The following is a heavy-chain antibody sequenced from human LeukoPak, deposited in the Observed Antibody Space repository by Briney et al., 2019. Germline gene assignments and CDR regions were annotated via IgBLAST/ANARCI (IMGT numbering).Heavy chain of an antibody. V-gene: IGHV4-34*01. D-gene: IGHD6-13*01. J-gene: IGHJ5*02. CDR1: GGSFSGYY. Sequence: SETLSLTCAVYGGSFSGYYWSWIRQPPGKGLEWIGEINHSGSTNYNPSLKSRVTISVDMSKNQFSLKLSSVTAADTAVYYCARGSSSWYGQFGSLDPWGQGTLVTVSS. CDR3: ARGSSSWYGQFGSLDP. CDR2: INHSGST.